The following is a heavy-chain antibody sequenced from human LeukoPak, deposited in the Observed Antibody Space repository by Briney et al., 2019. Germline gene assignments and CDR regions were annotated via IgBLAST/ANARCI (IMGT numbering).Heavy chain of an antibody. CDR2: IIPILGIA. D-gene: IGHD1-26*01. J-gene: IGHJ6*03. V-gene: IGHV1-69*04. CDR1: GGTFSSYA. Sequence: ASVKVSCKASGGTFSSYAISWVRQAPGQGLEWMGRIIPILGIANYAQRFQGRVTITADKSTSTAYMELSSLRSEDTAVYYCARVGVGYSGSPVDYYYMDVWGKGTTVTVSS. CDR3: ARVGVGYSGSPVDYYYMDV.